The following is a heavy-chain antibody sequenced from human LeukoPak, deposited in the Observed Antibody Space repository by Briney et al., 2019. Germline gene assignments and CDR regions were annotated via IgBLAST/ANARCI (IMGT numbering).Heavy chain of an antibody. Sequence: SETLSHTCTVSGGSISSYYWSWIRQPPGKGLEWIGYIYYSGSTNYHPSLKSRVTISVDTSKNQFSLKLSSVTAADTAVYYCARLGDDFWSGSSQPISYYYYGMDVWGQGTTVTVSS. CDR3: ARLGDDFWSGSSQPISYYYYGMDV. D-gene: IGHD3-3*01. V-gene: IGHV4-59*01. CDR1: GGSISSYY. J-gene: IGHJ6*02. CDR2: IYYSGST.